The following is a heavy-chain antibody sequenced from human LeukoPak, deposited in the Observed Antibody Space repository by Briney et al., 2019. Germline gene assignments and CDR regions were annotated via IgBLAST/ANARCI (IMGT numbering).Heavy chain of an antibody. V-gene: IGHV3-23*01. CDR3: AKLNYDSSGYQRNDWFDP. Sequence: GGSLRLPCAASGFTFSSYAMSWVRQAPGKGLEWVSAISGSGGSTYYADSAKGRFTISRDNSKNTLYLQMNSLRAEDTAVYYCAKLNYDSSGYQRNDWFDPWGQGTLVTVSS. CDR2: ISGSGGST. J-gene: IGHJ5*02. CDR1: GFTFSSYA. D-gene: IGHD3-22*01.